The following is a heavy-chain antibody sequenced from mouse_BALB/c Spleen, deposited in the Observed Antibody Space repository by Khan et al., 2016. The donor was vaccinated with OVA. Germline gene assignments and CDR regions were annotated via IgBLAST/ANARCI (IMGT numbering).Heavy chain of an antibody. J-gene: IGHJ4*01. Sequence: QVQLKQSGAELVRPGTSVKVSCKASGYAFTKYLIEWVKQRPGQGLEWIGVINPGSGGTNYNEKFNGKTTLTADKSSSTAYMQLSSLTYDDSAVYFYAGGNTATGFAMDYWGQGTSVTVSS. CDR2: INPGSGGT. CDR3: AGGNTATGFAMDY. V-gene: IGHV1-54*01. D-gene: IGHD1-2*01. CDR1: GYAFTKYL.